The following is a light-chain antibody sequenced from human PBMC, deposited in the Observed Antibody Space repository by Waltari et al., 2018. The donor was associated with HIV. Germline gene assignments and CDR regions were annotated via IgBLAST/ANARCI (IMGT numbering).Light chain of an antibody. Sequence: QSVLTQPPSASGTPEQRVTISCSGSNSNIGRTTETWFQQFPGTAPKLLIFGKNQPPSGVPARVSGSKSGTSASLAISGLQSEDEADYYCASWDDSLNGPVFGGGTKLTVV. J-gene: IGLJ2*01. CDR1: NSNIGRTT. CDR3: ASWDDSLNGPV. CDR2: GKN. V-gene: IGLV1-44*01.